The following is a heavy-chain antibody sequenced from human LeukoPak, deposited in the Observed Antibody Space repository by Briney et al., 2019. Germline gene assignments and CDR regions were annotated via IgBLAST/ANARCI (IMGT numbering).Heavy chain of an antibody. Sequence: GASVKVSCKASGGTFSSYAISWVRQAPGQGLEWMGGIIPIFGTANYAQKFQGRVTITADKSTSTAYMELRSLRSDDTAVYYCARPLGGSGYYHYFDYWGQGTLVTVSS. J-gene: IGHJ4*02. CDR2: IIPIFGTA. CDR1: GGTFSSYA. CDR3: ARPLGGSGYYHYFDY. D-gene: IGHD3-22*01. V-gene: IGHV1-69*06.